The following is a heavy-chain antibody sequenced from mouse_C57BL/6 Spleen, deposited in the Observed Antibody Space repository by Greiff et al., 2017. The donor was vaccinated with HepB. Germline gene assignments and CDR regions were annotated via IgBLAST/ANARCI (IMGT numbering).Heavy chain of an antibody. V-gene: IGHV10-3*01. CDR2: IRSKSSNYAT. CDR1: GFTFNTYA. D-gene: IGHD4-1*01. Sequence: EVQRVESGGGLVQPKGSLKLSCAASGFTFNTYAMHWVRQAPGKGLEWVARIRSKSSNYATYYADSVKDRFTISRDDSQSMFYLQMNNLNTEDTAMYYCVREETEGYFDVWGTGTTVTVSS. J-gene: IGHJ1*03. CDR3: VREETEGYFDV.